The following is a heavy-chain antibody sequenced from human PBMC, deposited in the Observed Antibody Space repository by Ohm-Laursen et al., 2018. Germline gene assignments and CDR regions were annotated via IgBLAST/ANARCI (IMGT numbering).Heavy chain of an antibody. CDR2: ISGSGGST. Sequence: SLRLSCAACGYTFSSYAMSWVRQAPGKGLEWVSAISGSGGSTYYADSVKGRFTISRDNSKNTLYLQMNSLRAEDTAVYYCAKDYSSGDYFDYWGQGTLVTVSS. CDR1: GYTFSSYA. J-gene: IGHJ4*02. V-gene: IGHV3-23*01. D-gene: IGHD6-13*01. CDR3: AKDYSSGDYFDY.